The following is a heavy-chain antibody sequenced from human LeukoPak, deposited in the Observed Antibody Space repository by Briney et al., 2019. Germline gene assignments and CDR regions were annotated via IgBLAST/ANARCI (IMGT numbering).Heavy chain of an antibody. CDR1: GGSISSGGYY. CDR3: ARVGGMTTINNAAFDI. D-gene: IGHD5-24*01. V-gene: IGHV4-31*03. CDR2: IYYSGST. Sequence: PSETLSLTCTVSGGSISSGGYYWSWIRQHPGKGLEWIGYIYYSGSTYYNPSLKSRVTISIDKSKKQFSLKLISVTAADTAIYYCARVGGMTTINNAAFDIWGQGTMVTVSS. J-gene: IGHJ3*02.